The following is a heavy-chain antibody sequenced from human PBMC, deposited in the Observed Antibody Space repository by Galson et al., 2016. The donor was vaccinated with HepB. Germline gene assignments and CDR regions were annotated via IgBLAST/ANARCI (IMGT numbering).Heavy chain of an antibody. CDR2: LNSDGSST. V-gene: IGHV3-74*01. D-gene: IGHD6-13*01. CDR3: TRVHREGIAAAGLQI. J-gene: IGHJ4*02. CDR1: GFPFSNYW. Sequence: SLRLSCAASGFPFSNYWMHWVRQAPGKGPVWVSRLNSDGSSTTHADSVKGRFTISRDNAKNTLYLQMNSLRAEDTALYYCTRVHREGIAAAGLQIWGQGTLVIVSS.